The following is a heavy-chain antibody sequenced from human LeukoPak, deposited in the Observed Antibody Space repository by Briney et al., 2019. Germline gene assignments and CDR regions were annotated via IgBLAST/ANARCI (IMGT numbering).Heavy chain of an antibody. Sequence: ADTLSLTCTLAGRSISSYCCSWIRQPPGNGPECLGYMHSGGSTNYNPALKSRVSITVATANNQFSLKLTSVTAADTAVYYCARETSKFVSFYDYYMDVWGKGTTVTVSS. CDR2: MHSGGST. CDR3: ARETSKFVSFYDYYMDV. J-gene: IGHJ6*03. CDR1: GRSISSYC. V-gene: IGHV4-59*01. D-gene: IGHD4-11*01.